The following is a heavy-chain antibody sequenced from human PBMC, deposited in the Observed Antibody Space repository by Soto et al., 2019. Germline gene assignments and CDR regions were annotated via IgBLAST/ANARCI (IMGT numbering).Heavy chain of an antibody. CDR2: ISSSSSSI. CDR3: VRDLSYDSSG. D-gene: IGHD3-22*01. J-gene: IGHJ4*02. Sequence: EVQLVGSGGGLVKPGGSLRLSCAASGFMFSSYSMNWVRQAPGKGLEWVSFISSSSSSIKYADSVKGRFTISRDNAKNSLYLQMNSLRAEDTAVYYCVRDLSYDSSGWGQGTLVTVSS. CDR1: GFMFSSYS. V-gene: IGHV3-21*01.